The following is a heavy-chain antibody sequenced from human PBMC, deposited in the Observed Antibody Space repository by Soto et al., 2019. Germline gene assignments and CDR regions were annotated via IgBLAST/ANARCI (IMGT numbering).Heavy chain of an antibody. Sequence: QVQLQESGPGLVKPSQTLSLTCTVSGVSISTGGYYWTWIRQHPGKGLEWIGYIYYSGSTYYNPSLKSRVTISVDTSKNQFSLQLSSVTAADTAVYYCARGLSVTLFDNWGQGTLVTVSS. CDR3: ARGLSVTLFDN. D-gene: IGHD4-17*01. CDR1: GVSISTGGYY. V-gene: IGHV4-31*03. J-gene: IGHJ4*02. CDR2: IYYSGST.